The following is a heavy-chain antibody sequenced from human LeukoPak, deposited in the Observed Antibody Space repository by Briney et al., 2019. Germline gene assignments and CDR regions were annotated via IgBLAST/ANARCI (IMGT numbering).Heavy chain of an antibody. J-gene: IGHJ3*02. CDR1: GGSFSGYY. CDR2: INHSGST. Sequence: SETLSLTCAVYGGSFSGYYWSWIRQPPGKGLEWVGEINHSGSTNYNPSLKSRVTISVDTSKNKFSLKLSSVTAADTAVYYCAGGIAARLCPSPLYAFDIWGQGTMVTVSS. V-gene: IGHV4-34*01. D-gene: IGHD6-6*01. CDR3: AGGIAARLCPSPLYAFDI.